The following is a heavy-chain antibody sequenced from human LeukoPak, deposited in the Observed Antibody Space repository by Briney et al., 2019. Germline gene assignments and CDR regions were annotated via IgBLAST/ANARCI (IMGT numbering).Heavy chain of an antibody. CDR2: IYPGDSDT. D-gene: IGHD3-22*01. CDR3: ASAHYYDSSGYGFGAFDI. Sequence: GESLKISCKGSGYSFTSYWIGWVRQMPGKGLEWMGIIYPGDSDTRYSPSFQGQVTISADKSISTAYLQWSSLKASDTAMYYCASAHYYDSSGYGFGAFDIWGQGTMVTVSS. V-gene: IGHV5-51*01. J-gene: IGHJ3*02. CDR1: GYSFTSYW.